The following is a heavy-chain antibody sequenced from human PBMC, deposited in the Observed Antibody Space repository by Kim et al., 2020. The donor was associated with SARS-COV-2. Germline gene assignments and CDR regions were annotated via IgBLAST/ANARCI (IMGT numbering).Heavy chain of an antibody. D-gene: IGHD3-16*02. CDR2: VK. J-gene: IGHJ4*02. V-gene: IGHV2-5*01. CDR3: AHSRLSGFDY. Sequence: VKRDSPSLKSRLTITKDTSKNQVVLTMTNMDPVDTATYYCAHSRLSGFDYWGQGTLVTVSS.